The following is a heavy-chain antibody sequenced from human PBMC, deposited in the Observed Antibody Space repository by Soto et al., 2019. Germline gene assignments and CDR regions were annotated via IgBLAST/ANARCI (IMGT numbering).Heavy chain of an antibody. CDR1: GYTFNNYG. D-gene: IGHD3-9*01. V-gene: IGHV1-18*01. Sequence: ASVKVSCKGSGYTFNNYGITWVRQAPGQGLEWMGWISAHNGNTNYAQKLQGRLKLTTGTSTSTAYMELRSLRYDDTAVYYCARGEGFFDVLDVWGRGTRVTVSS. CDR2: ISAHNGNT. CDR3: ARGEGFFDVLDV. J-gene: IGHJ6*02.